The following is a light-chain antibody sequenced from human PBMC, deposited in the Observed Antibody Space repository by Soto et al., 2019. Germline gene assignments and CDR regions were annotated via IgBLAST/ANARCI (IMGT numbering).Light chain of an antibody. J-gene: IGKJ1*01. V-gene: IGKV3-15*01. CDR2: GAS. CDR1: QSVSNN. CDR3: QQYNNRTPRT. Sequence: EIVMTQSPATLSVSPGERATLSCRASQSVSNNVAWYQQKPGQAPRLLIYGASTRATGIPARFSASGSGTEFTLTISSLQYEDFAVYYCQQYNNRTPRTFGQGTKVEIK.